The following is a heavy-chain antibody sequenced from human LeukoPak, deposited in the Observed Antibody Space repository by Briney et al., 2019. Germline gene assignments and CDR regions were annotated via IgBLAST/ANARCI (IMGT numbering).Heavy chain of an antibody. Sequence: ASVKVSCKASGYTFTGYYMHWVRQAPGQGLEWMGRINPNSGGTNYAQKFQGRVTMTRDTSINTAYMELSRLRSDDTAVYYCARVRRILFSSSWYYFDYWGQGTLVTVSS. J-gene: IGHJ4*02. D-gene: IGHD6-13*01. CDR3: ARVRRILFSSSWYYFDY. V-gene: IGHV1-2*06. CDR2: INPNSGGT. CDR1: GYTFTGYY.